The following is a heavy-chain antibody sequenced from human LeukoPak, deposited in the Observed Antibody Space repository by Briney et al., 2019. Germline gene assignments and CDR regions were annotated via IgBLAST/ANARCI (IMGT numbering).Heavy chain of an antibody. CDR1: GFTFSSYA. CDR3: AKEMYNWNPAGGYYFDY. CDR2: ISGSGGST. V-gene: IGHV3-23*01. D-gene: IGHD1-20*01. J-gene: IGHJ4*02. Sequence: GGSLRLSCAASGFTFSSYAMSWVRQAPGKGLEWVSAISGSGGSTYYADSVKGRFTISRDNSKNTLYLQMNSLRAEDTAVYYCAKEMYNWNPAGGYYFDYWGQGTLVTVSS.